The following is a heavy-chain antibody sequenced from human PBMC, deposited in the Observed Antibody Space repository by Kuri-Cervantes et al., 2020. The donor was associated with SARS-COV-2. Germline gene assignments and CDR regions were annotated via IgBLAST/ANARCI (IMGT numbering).Heavy chain of an antibody. CDR3: ARDPTVAVYWYFDL. V-gene: IGHV6-1*01. CDR2: TYYRSKWYN. CDR1: GYSVSSNSAA. Sequence: SETLSLTCAISGYSVSSNSAAWNWIRQSPSRGLEWLGRTYYRSKWYNDYAVSVKSRITINPDTSKNQFSLQLNSVTPEDTAVYYCARDPTVAVYWYFDLWGRGTLVTVSS. J-gene: IGHJ2*01. D-gene: IGHD6-19*01.